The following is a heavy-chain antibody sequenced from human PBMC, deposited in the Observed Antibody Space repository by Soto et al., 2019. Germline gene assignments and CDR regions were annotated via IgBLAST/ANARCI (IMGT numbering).Heavy chain of an antibody. J-gene: IGHJ4*02. Sequence: QVHLQESGPGLVKPSETLSLTCTVSGGSIGGYYWNWIRQPPGKGLEWLGYIYFSGSTHYNPSLKPRLTISVDTSKKQFSLNLRSVTAADTAVYYCARQEAVAGTPFDSWGQGTLVSVSS. D-gene: IGHD6-19*01. V-gene: IGHV4-59*01. CDR1: GGSIGGYY. CDR3: ARQEAVAGTPFDS. CDR2: IYFSGST.